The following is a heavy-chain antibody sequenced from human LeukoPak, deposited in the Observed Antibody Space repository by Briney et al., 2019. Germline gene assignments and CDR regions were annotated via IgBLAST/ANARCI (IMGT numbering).Heavy chain of an antibody. J-gene: IGHJ3*02. CDR3: ARGFYDSGGVKYAFDI. CDR2: VDPDSGGT. Sequence: GASVTVSCQASGYTFTDYYIHWVRQAPGQGLEWMGGVDPDSGGTKDAQKFQGRVTMTRDTSISAAYMELYRLRSDDTAVYYCARGFYDSGGVKYAFDIWGQGTMVTVSS. V-gene: IGHV1-2*02. D-gene: IGHD3-22*01. CDR1: GYTFTDYY.